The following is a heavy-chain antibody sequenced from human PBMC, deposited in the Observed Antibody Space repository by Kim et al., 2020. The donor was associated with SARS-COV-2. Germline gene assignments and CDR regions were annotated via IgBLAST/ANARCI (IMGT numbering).Heavy chain of an antibody. V-gene: IGHV1-69*13. Sequence: SVKVSCKAYGGTFSSYAISWVRQAPGQGLEWMGGIIPIFGTANYAQKFQGRVTITADESTSTAYMELSRLRSEDTAVYYCARGQFPTFPFTIRHYYYYGMDVWGQGTTVTVAS. CDR3: ARGQFPTFPFTIRHYYYYGMDV. CDR2: IIPIFGTA. D-gene: IGHD3-16*01. CDR1: GGTFSSYA. J-gene: IGHJ6*02.